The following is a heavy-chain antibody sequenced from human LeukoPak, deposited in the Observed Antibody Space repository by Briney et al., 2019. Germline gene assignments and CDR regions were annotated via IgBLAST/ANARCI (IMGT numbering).Heavy chain of an antibody. CDR3: ARRLSIVVVPAAKGSAPEDY. CDR1: GGSFSGYY. Sequence: SETLSLTCAVYGGSFSGYYWSWIRQPPGKGLEWIGEINHSGSTNYNPSLKSRVTISVDTSKNQFSLKLSSVTAADTAVYYCARRLSIVVVPAAKGSAPEDYWGQGTLVTVSS. V-gene: IGHV4-34*01. CDR2: INHSGST. J-gene: IGHJ4*02. D-gene: IGHD2-2*01.